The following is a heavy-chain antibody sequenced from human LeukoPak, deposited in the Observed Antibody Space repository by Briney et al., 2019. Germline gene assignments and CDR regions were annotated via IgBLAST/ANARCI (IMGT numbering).Heavy chain of an antibody. D-gene: IGHD5-18*01. CDR3: AKEGTAMVGYFDY. J-gene: IGHJ4*02. CDR1: GFTFSGSA. CDR2: ISYDGSNK. Sequence: GGSLRLSCAASGFTFSGSAMHWVRQAPGKGLEWVAVISYDGSNKYYADSVKGRFTISRDNSKNTLYLQMNSLRAEDTAVYYCAKEGTAMVGYFDYWGQGTLVTVSS. V-gene: IGHV3-30*04.